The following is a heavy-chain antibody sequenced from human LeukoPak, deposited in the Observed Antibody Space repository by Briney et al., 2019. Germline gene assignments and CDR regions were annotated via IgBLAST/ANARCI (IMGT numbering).Heavy chain of an antibody. CDR3: AKARYCSSTSCTRSFDY. CDR2: ISWNSGSI. V-gene: IGHV3-9*02. J-gene: IGHJ4*02. D-gene: IGHD2-2*01. CDR1: GFTSDDYA. Sequence: GGSLRLSCATSGFTSDDYAMHWVRQAPGKGLEWVSGISWNSGSIGYADSVKGRFTISRDNAKNSLYLQMNSLRAEDTALYYCAKARYCSSTSCTRSFDYWGQGTLVTVSS.